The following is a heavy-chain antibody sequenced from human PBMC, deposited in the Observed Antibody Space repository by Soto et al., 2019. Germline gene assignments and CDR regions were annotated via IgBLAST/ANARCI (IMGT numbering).Heavy chain of an antibody. Sequence: QVQLQESDPGLVKPSQTLSLTCTVSGGSISSGGYYWSWIRQHPGKGLEWIGYIYYSGSTYYNPSLKSRVTISVDTSKNQFSLKLSSVTAADTAVYYCARSDEDEMRPFDYWGQGTLVTVSS. CDR2: IYYSGST. CDR1: GGSISSGGYY. D-gene: IGHD6-6*01. V-gene: IGHV4-31*03. CDR3: ARSDEDEMRPFDY. J-gene: IGHJ4*02.